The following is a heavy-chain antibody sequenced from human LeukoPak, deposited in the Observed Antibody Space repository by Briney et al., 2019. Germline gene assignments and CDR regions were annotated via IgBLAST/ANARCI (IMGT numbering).Heavy chain of an antibody. Sequence: SETLSLTCAVYGGSFSGYYWSWIRQPPGKGLEWIGEINHSGSTNYNPSLKSRVTISVDTSKYQFSLKLSSVTAADTAVYYCAREDNGPLDYWGQGTLVTVSS. CDR1: GGSFSGYY. V-gene: IGHV4-34*01. CDR2: INHSGST. J-gene: IGHJ4*02. D-gene: IGHD2-15*01. CDR3: AREDNGPLDY.